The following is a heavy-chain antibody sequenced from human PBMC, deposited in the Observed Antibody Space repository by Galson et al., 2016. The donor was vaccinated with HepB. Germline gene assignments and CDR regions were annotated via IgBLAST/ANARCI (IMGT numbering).Heavy chain of an antibody. CDR2: ITPSGGT. CDR1: GDSISSTYW. D-gene: IGHD3/OR15-3a*01. J-gene: IGHJ4*02. Sequence: SETLSLTCAVSGDSISSTYWRSWVRQPPGKGLEWIGEITPSGGTNYNPSLRSRVTISEDRSKNQFSLRLSSVTAADTAVYYCADHPVDFSYWGQGMLVTVSS. V-gene: IGHV4-4*02. CDR3: ADHPVDFSY.